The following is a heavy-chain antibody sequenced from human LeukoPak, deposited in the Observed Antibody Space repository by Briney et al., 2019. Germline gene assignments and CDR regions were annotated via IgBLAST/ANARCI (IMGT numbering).Heavy chain of an antibody. J-gene: IGHJ4*02. CDR2: ISSNGDT. CDR3: TRDQMNY. CDR1: EFTVSRNY. D-gene: IGHD5-24*01. V-gene: IGHV3-53*01. Sequence: GSLRLSCTASEFTVSRNYMLWVRQAPGKGLEWVSLISSNGDTHYADSVKGRFTISRDTSKNTVSLQMNSLRVEDTAMYYCTRDQMNYWGQGTLVTVSS.